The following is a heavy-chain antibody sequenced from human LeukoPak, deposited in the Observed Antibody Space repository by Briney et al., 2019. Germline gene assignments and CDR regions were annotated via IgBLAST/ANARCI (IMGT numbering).Heavy chain of an antibody. CDR2: IYHSGST. J-gene: IGHJ6*03. V-gene: IGHV4-4*02. CDR3: ARLTYYYYYMDV. CDR1: GGSISSSNW. Sequence: SGTLSLTCAVSGGSISSSNWWSWVRQPPGKGLEWIGEIYHSGSTNYNPSLKSRVTISVDTSKNQFSLKLSSVTAADTAVYYCARLTYYYYYMDVWGKGTTVTISS.